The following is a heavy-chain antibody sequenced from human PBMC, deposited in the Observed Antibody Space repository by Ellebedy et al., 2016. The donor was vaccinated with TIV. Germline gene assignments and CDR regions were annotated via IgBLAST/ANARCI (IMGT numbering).Heavy chain of an antibody. V-gene: IGHV3-21*04. CDR1: GFTFSSYS. J-gene: IGHJ5*02. CDR3: ATLGLVGALGDWFDP. D-gene: IGHD1-26*01. CDR2: ISSSSSYK. Sequence: GESLKISCAAFGFTFSSYSMNWVRQAPGQGLEWVSAISSSSSYKYYANSVKGRFTISRDNAENSLYLQMNSLRTEDTAIYYCATLGLVGALGDWFDPWGQGTLVTVSS.